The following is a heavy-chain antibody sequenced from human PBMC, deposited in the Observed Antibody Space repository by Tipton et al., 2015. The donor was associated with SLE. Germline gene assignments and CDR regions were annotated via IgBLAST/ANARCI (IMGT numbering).Heavy chain of an antibody. D-gene: IGHD2-15*01. V-gene: IGHV3-30*02. CDR3: ARDGGLGYCNRGTCHRGIDV. J-gene: IGHJ6*02. Sequence: SLRLSCDASGFIFSRYGMHWVRQAPGQGLAWVTFIRLDGSIEYYADSVKGRFTISRDNSRNILDLQMNSLKAEDTAVYYCARDGGLGYCNRGTCHRGIDVWGQVTTVTVSS. CDR1: GFIFSRYG. CDR2: IRLDGSIE.